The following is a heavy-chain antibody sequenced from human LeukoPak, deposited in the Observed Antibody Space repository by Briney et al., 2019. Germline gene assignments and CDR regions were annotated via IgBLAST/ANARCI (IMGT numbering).Heavy chain of an antibody. D-gene: IGHD6-19*01. CDR1: GGSFSGYY. CDR3: AATSGWYPKVFYYYMDV. Sequence: SETLSLTCAVYGGSFSGYYWSWIRQPPGKGPEWIGEINHSGSTNYNPSLKSRVTISVDTSKNQFSLKLSSVTAADTAVYYCAATSGWYPKVFYYYMDVWGKGTTVTVSS. CDR2: INHSGST. J-gene: IGHJ6*03. V-gene: IGHV4-34*01.